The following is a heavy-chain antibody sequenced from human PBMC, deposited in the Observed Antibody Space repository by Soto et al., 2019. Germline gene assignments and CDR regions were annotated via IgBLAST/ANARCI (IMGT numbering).Heavy chain of an antibody. CDR3: ARYDGDGTPTLNYYYYGMDV. Sequence: GGSLRLSCVASGFTFGSCGMNWVRQAPGKGLEWVAGVSPHGANTYYADSVRGRFIISRDNSKNTLYLQMNSLRAEDTAVYYCARYDGDGTPTLNYYYYGMDVGGQGTTVTVSS. CDR1: GFTFGSCG. V-gene: IGHV3-30*03. D-gene: IGHD1-7*01. J-gene: IGHJ6*02. CDR2: VSPHGANT.